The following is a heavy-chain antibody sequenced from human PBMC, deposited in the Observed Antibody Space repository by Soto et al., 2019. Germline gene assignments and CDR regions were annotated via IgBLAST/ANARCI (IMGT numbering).Heavy chain of an antibody. D-gene: IGHD6-19*01. Sequence: QLQLQESGPGLVKPSETLSLTCTVSGGSISSSSYYWGWIRQPPGKGLEWIGSIYYSGSTYYNLSLKSRVTISVDTSKNQFSLKLSSVTAADTAVYYCARRKVAGYYYYYGMDVWGQGTTVTVSS. J-gene: IGHJ6*02. CDR2: IYYSGST. V-gene: IGHV4-39*01. CDR1: GGSISSSSYY. CDR3: ARRKVAGYYYYYGMDV.